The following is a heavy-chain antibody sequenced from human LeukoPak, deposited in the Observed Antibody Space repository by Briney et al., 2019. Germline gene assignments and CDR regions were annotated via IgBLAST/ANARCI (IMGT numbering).Heavy chain of an antibody. CDR1: GGSISSYY. V-gene: IGHV4-4*09. D-gene: IGHD3-10*01. J-gene: IGHJ6*03. CDR3: ARPAITMVRGSRYYYYYMDV. Sequence: SETLSLTCTVSGGSISSYYWSWIRQPPGKGLEWIGYIYTSGSTNYNPSLKSRVTISVDTSKNQFSLKLSSVTAADTAVYYCARPAITMVRGSRYYYYYMDVWGKGTTATVSS. CDR2: IYTSGST.